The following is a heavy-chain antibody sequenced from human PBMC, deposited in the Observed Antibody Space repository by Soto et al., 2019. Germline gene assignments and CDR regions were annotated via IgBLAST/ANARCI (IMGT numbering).Heavy chain of an antibody. CDR1: VFTFSSYA. CDR2: ISYDGSNK. Sequence: QVQLVESGGGVVQPGRSLRLSCAASVFTFSSYAMHWVRQAPGKGLEWVAVISYDGSNKYYADSVKGRFTISRDNSKNTLYLQMNSLRAEDTAVYYCARAGGNGGAYGMDVWGQGTTVTVSS. V-gene: IGHV3-30-3*01. D-gene: IGHD6-25*01. CDR3: ARAGGNGGAYGMDV. J-gene: IGHJ6*02.